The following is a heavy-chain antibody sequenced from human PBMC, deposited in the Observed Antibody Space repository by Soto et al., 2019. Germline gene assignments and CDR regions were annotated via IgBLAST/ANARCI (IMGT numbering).Heavy chain of an antibody. CDR1: GFIFSNYA. J-gene: IGHJ4*02. V-gene: IGHV3-30*04. Sequence: QVQLVESGGGVVQPGRSLRLSCAASGFIFSNYAMHWVRQAPGKGLEWVAIIYYDVSNKDYTDSVKGRFTISRDNSKNTLYLQMNSLRAEDTAVYYCARDRYSSSPGGRLDQWGQGTLATVSS. CDR2: IYYDVSNK. CDR3: ARDRYSSSPGGRLDQ. D-gene: IGHD6-6*01.